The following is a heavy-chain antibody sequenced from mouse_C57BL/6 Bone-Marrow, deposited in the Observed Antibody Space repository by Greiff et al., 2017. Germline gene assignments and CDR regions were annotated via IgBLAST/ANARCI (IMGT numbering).Heavy chain of an antibody. J-gene: IGHJ4*01. D-gene: IGHD1-1*01. CDR1: GLTFSDYG. Sequence: EVKLVESGGGLVKPGGSLKLSCAASGLTFSDYGMHWVRQAPEKGLEWVAYISSGSSTIYYADTVKGRFTISRDNAKNTLFLQMTSLRSEDTAMYYCARQGTTDAMDYWGQGTSVTVSS. CDR2: ISSGSSTI. V-gene: IGHV5-17*01. CDR3: ARQGTTDAMDY.